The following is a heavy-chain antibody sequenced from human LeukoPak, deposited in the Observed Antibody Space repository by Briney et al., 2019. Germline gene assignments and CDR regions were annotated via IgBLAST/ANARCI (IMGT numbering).Heavy chain of an antibody. CDR1: GGSISNYY. Sequence: PSETLSLTCTVSGGSISNYYWSWIRQPPGKGLEWIGYIYYSGSTNYNPSLKSRVTISVDTSKNQFSLKLSSVTAADTAVYYCATQWYGDPPGNWGQGTLVTVSS. J-gene: IGHJ4*02. V-gene: IGHV4-59*12. CDR2: IYYSGST. CDR3: ATQWYGDPPGN. D-gene: IGHD4-17*01.